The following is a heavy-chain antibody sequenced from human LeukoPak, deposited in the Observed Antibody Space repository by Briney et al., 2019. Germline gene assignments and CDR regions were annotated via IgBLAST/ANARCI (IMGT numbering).Heavy chain of an antibody. D-gene: IGHD2-2*01. Sequence: AGGSLRLSCAASGFTFSSYWMHWVRQAPGKGLVWVSRINTDGSSTSYADSVKGRFTISRDNAKNTLYLQMNSLRAEDTAVYYCARDYTLGYCSSTSCRDAFDIWGQGTMVTVSS. CDR3: ARDYTLGYCSSTSCRDAFDI. CDR2: INTDGSST. CDR1: GFTFSSYW. V-gene: IGHV3-74*01. J-gene: IGHJ3*02.